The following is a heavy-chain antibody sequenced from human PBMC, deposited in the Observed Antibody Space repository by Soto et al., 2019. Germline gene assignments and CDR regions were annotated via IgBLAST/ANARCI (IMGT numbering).Heavy chain of an antibody. D-gene: IGHD3-10*01. V-gene: IGHV3-30*18. CDR3: AKVSVLLWFGELLSGFDY. CDR1: GFTFSSYG. J-gene: IGHJ4*02. CDR2: ISYDGSNK. Sequence: GGSLRLSCAASGFTFSSYGMHWVRQAPGKGLEWVAVISYDGSNKYYADSVKGRFTISRDNSKNTLYLQMNSLRAEDTAVYYCAKVSVLLWFGELLSGFDYWGQGTLVTVSS.